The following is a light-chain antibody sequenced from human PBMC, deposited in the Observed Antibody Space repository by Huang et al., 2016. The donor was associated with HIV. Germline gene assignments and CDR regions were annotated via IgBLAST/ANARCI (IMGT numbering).Light chain of an antibody. V-gene: IGKV1-33*01. CDR1: QDIRNY. Sequence: DIQMTQSPSSLSVSVGDRVTITCQASQDIRNYLNWYQQKPGKAPKLLIYDASNLETEVPLRFSGSGSGTNFTFTISSLQSEDIATYYCQQYDNLYTFGQGTKLEI. CDR3: QQYDNLYT. J-gene: IGKJ2*01. CDR2: DAS.